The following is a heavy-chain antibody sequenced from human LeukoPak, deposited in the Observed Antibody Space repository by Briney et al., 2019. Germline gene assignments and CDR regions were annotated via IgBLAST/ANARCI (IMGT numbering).Heavy chain of an antibody. V-gene: IGHV4-39*01. CDR1: GGSISSSSYY. Sequence: SETLSLTCTVSGGSISSSSYYWGWIRQPPGKGLEWIGSIYYSGSTYYNPSLKSRVTISVDTSENQFSLKLSSVTAADTAVYYCARHEAVAGTDAFDIWGQGTMVTVSS. CDR2: IYYSGST. D-gene: IGHD6-19*01. CDR3: ARHEAVAGTDAFDI. J-gene: IGHJ3*02.